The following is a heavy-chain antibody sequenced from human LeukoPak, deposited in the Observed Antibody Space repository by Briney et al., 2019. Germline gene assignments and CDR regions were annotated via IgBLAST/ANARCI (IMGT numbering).Heavy chain of an antibody. CDR2: ISGSGVNT. Sequence: GGSLRLSCGASGFTFSSYAMNWVRQAPGKGLEWVSVISGSGVNTYYADSVKDRFTISRDNSKNTLYLQMNSLRAEDTAVYYCAKSGYNRFDYWGQGTLVTVSS. J-gene: IGHJ4*02. CDR1: GFTFSSYA. D-gene: IGHD5-24*01. V-gene: IGHV3-23*01. CDR3: AKSGYNRFDY.